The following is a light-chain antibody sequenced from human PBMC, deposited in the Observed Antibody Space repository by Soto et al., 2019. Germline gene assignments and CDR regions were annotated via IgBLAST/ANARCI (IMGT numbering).Light chain of an antibody. CDR1: QSISSY. Sequence: SQLTQSPSSLSASVGDRVTITCRASQSISSYLNWYQQKPGKAPKLLIYAASSLQSGVPSRFSGSGSGTDFTLTISSLQPEDFATYYCPQSYSTPWTFGQGTKVDI. CDR2: AAS. J-gene: IGKJ1*01. V-gene: IGKV1-39*01. CDR3: PQSYSTPWT.